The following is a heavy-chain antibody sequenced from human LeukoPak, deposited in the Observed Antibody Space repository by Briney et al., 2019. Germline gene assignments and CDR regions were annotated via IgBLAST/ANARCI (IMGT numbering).Heavy chain of an antibody. Sequence: ASVKVSCKASGYTFTSHGISWVRQAPGQGLEWMGWISAYNGNTNYAQKLQGRVTMTTDTSTSTAYMELRSLRSDDTAVYYRARGPYDSSGYYYWEAFDIWGQGTMVTVSS. CDR3: ARGPYDSSGYYYWEAFDI. CDR2: ISAYNGNT. J-gene: IGHJ3*02. CDR1: GYTFTSHG. D-gene: IGHD3-22*01. V-gene: IGHV1-18*01.